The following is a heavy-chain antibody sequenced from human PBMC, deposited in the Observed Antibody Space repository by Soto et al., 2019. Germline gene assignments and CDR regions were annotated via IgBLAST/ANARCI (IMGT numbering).Heavy chain of an antibody. V-gene: IGHV3-66*01. CDR3: ARDAELNGMDV. CDR2: IYSGGST. J-gene: IGHJ6*02. CDR1: GFTFSSNY. Sequence: GGSLRLSCAASGFTFSSNYMSWVRQAPGKGLEWVSVIYSGGSTYYADSVKGRFTISRDNSKNTLYLQMNSLRAEDTAVYYCARDAELNGMDVWGQGTTVTVSS.